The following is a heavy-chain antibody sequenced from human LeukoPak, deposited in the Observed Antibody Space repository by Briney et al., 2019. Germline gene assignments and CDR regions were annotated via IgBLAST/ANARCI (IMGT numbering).Heavy chain of an antibody. J-gene: IGHJ4*02. D-gene: IGHD3-22*01. CDR2: ISSSGGTI. Sequence: GGSLRLSCAASGFTFSSYEMNWVRQAPGKGLEWVSYISSSGGTIYYADSVKGRFTISRDNAKNSLYLQMDSLRAEDTAVYYCARARGHYYDSSGYYYVFDYWGQGTLVTVSS. CDR3: ARARGHYYDSSGYYYVFDY. CDR1: GFTFSSYE. V-gene: IGHV3-48*03.